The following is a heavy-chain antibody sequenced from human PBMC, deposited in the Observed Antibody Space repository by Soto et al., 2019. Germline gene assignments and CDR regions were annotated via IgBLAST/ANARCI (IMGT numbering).Heavy chain of an antibody. CDR1: GGTFGGYG. V-gene: IGHV3-23*01. CDR2: ISGSGSST. Sequence: GGSPSLSWAAAGGTFGGYGGIWARQAPRKGLEWVSAISGSGSSTYYADSVKGRLTISRDNSKNTLYLQMNSLRVEDTAVYYRAKSRLRDYYPHWSQGTLVTVS. CDR3: AKSRLRDYYPH. J-gene: IGHJ4*02. D-gene: IGHD1-26*01.